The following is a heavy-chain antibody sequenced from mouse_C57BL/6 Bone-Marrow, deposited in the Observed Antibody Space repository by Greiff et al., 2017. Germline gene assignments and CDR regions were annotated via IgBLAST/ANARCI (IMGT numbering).Heavy chain of an antibody. CDR3: TRDRIYYYGSAWFAY. Sequence: EVQRVESGEGLVKPGGSLKLSCAASGFTFSSYAMSWVRQTPEKRLEWVAYISSGGDYIYYADTVKGRFTISRDNARNTLYLQMSSLKSEDTAMYYCTRDRIYYYGSAWFAYWGQGTLVTVSA. J-gene: IGHJ3*01. CDR1: GFTFSSYA. D-gene: IGHD1-1*01. CDR2: ISSGGDYI. V-gene: IGHV5-9-1*02.